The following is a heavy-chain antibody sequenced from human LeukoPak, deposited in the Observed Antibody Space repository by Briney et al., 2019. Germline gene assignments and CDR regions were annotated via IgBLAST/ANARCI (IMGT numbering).Heavy chain of an antibody. J-gene: IGHJ6*03. CDR3: ARVPTTGSGSYYYYYMDV. CDR1: GGTFSSYA. Sequence: ASVKVSCKASGGTFSSYAISWVRQAPGQGLEWMGGIIPIFGTANYAQKFQGRVTITADKSTSTAYMELSSLRSEDTAVYYCARVPTTGSGSYYYYYMDVWGKGTTVTVSS. V-gene: IGHV1-69*06. D-gene: IGHD2-15*01. CDR2: IIPIFGTA.